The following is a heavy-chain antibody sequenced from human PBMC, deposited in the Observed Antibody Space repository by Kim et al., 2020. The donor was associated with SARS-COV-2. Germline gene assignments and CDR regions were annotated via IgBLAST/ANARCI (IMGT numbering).Heavy chain of an antibody. CDR1: GFTVSSNY. V-gene: IGHV3-53*01. CDR2: IYSGGST. J-gene: IGHJ6*02. CDR3: ARESRDYYYYGMDV. Sequence: GGSLRLSCAASGFTVSSNYMSWVRQAPGKGLEWVSVIYSGGSTYYADSVKGRFTISRDNSKNTLYLQMNSLRAEDTAVYYCARESRDYYYYGMDVWGQGTTGTVS.